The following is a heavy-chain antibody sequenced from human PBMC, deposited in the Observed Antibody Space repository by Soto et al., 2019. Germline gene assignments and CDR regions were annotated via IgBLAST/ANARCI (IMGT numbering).Heavy chain of an antibody. V-gene: IGHV3-30*18. CDR3: AKDKGAVWYAFDI. CDR1: GFTFISYA. D-gene: IGHD2-21*01. CDR2: ISYDGSNK. J-gene: IGHJ3*02. Sequence: GGSLRLSCAASGFTFISYAMSWVRQAPGKGLEWVAVISYDGSNKYYADSVKGRFTISRDNSKNTLYLQMNSLRAEDTAVYYCAKDKGAVWYAFDIWGQGTMVTVSS.